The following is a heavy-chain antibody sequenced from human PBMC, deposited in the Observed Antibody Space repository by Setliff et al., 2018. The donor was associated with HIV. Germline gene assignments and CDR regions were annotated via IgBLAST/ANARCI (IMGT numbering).Heavy chain of an antibody. V-gene: IGHV4-4*07. CDR1: GDSISGNY. Sequence: SETLSLTCTVSGDSISGNYWSWIRQPAGKRLEWIGRIYGTGSTTYNPSLKSRLTISIDMSKNQFSLKLSSVTAADTAVYYCARENFDWLLLNWFDPWGQGTLVTVSS. CDR3: ARENFDWLLLNWFDP. D-gene: IGHD3-9*01. CDR2: IYGTGST. J-gene: IGHJ5*02.